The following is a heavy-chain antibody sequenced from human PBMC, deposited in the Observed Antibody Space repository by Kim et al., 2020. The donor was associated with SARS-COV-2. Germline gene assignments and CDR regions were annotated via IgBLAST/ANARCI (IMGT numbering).Heavy chain of an antibody. D-gene: IGHD3-10*01. Sequence: SETLSLTCTVSGGSISSYYWSWIRQPPGKGLEWIGYIYYSGSTNYNPSLKSRVTISVDTSKNQFSLKLSSVTAADTAVYYCARAPGFGEESIDYFDYWGQGTLVTVSS. CDR1: GGSISSYY. J-gene: IGHJ4*02. CDR3: ARAPGFGEESIDYFDY. V-gene: IGHV4-59*01. CDR2: IYYSGST.